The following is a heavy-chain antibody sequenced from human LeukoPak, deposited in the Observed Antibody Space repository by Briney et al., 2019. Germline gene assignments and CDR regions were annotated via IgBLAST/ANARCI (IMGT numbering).Heavy chain of an antibody. D-gene: IGHD3-22*01. CDR1: GFTFNSYE. CDR2: ISSSGSTI. V-gene: IGHV3-48*03. J-gene: IGHJ4*02. Sequence: GGSLRLSCAASGFTFNSYEMNWVRQAPGKGLEWVSYISSSGSTIHYADSVKGRFTISRDNAENSLYLQMNSLRAEDTAVYYCARDHYYDSSSYYSPGYYFDYWGQGTLVTVSS. CDR3: ARDHYYDSSSYYSPGYYFDY.